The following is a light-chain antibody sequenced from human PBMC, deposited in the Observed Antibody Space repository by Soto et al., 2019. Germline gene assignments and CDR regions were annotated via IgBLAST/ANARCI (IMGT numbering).Light chain of an antibody. V-gene: IGKV3-20*01. CDR3: QQYCSSYT. Sequence: EIVLTQSPGPLSLSPGEIATLSCRATQSVSSSYLAWYQPKPGQAPRLLIYGAFSRATGIPDRFSGSGSGTDFTLTISRLEPEDLAVYYGQQYCSSYTFGQGTKLEIK. J-gene: IGKJ2*01. CDR1: QSVSSSY. CDR2: GAF.